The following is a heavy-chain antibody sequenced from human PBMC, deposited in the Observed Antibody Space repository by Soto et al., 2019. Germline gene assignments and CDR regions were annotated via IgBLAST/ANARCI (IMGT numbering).Heavy chain of an antibody. CDR2: ISGSGSGT. J-gene: IGHJ4*02. V-gene: IGHV3-23*01. D-gene: IGHD3-22*01. CDR3: AKEAIGAHYYAISGHDY. Sequence: PGGSLRLSCAGAGFSFSSYAISWVRQAPGKGLEWVSVISGSGSGTLYADSVKGRFTISRDNSKNTVYLQMNSLRAEDTAVYYCAKEAIGAHYYAISGHDYWGQGTRVTVSS. CDR1: GFSFSSYA.